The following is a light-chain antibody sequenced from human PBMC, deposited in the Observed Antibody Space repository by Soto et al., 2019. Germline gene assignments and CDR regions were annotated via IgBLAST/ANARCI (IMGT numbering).Light chain of an antibody. J-gene: IGLJ1*01. Sequence: QSALTQPPSASGSPGQSVTISCTGTSSDVGGYNYVSWYQQHPGKAPNLMIYEVSKRPSGVPDRFSGSKSGNTASLTVSGLQPEDEADYYCSSYAGSNKSVFGTGTTVTV. CDR2: EVS. CDR3: SSYAGSNKSV. V-gene: IGLV2-8*01. CDR1: SSDVGGYNY.